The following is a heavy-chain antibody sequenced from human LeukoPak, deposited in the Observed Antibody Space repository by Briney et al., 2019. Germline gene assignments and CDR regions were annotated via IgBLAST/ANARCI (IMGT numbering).Heavy chain of an antibody. Sequence: PSGTLSLTCTVSGGSISSYYWSWIRQPPGKGLEWIGYIYYSGSTNYNPSLKSRVTISVDTSKNQFSLKLSSVTAADTAVYYCARVKGGNSGVWSDYWGQGTLVTVSS. CDR3: ARVKGGNSGVWSDY. CDR2: IYYSGST. CDR1: GGSISSYY. D-gene: IGHD4-23*01. V-gene: IGHV4-59*01. J-gene: IGHJ4*02.